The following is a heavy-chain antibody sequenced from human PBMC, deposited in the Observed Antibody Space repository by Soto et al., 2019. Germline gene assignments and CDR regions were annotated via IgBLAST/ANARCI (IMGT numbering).Heavy chain of an antibody. CDR3: ARTYYDVLTGYSPNPFDY. Sequence: AAVKVSSKASGYTFTSYDINWGRRAPGQRLEGMGWINAGYGNTKYSHKFQGRVTITRHTSASTAYMELNSLRSEDTAVYYCARTYYDVLTGYSPNPFDYWGQGTLVTVSS. D-gene: IGHD3-9*01. V-gene: IGHV1-3*01. J-gene: IGHJ4*02. CDR1: GYTFTSYD. CDR2: INAGYGNT.